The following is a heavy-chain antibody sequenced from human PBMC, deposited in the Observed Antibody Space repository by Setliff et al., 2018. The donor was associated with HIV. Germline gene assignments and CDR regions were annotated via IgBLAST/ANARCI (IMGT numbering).Heavy chain of an antibody. D-gene: IGHD4-17*01. CDR3: VRDDYGYNGKGFDY. CDR1: GGSFSGYS. V-gene: IGHV4-34*01. J-gene: IGHJ4*02. CDR2: VNHSGSS. Sequence: SETLSLTCGVSGGSFSGYSWSWIRQSPGKGLEWIGEVNHSGSSNLNPSFERRVTISGVPSKNQFSLRLSSVTAADTAMYYCVRDDYGYNGKGFDYWGPGTLVTVSS.